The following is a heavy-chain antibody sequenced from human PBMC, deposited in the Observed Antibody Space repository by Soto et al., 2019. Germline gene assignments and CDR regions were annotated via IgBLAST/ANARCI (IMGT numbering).Heavy chain of an antibody. V-gene: IGHV5-51*01. Sequence: GASLKISCDGSGYNFNTYWIGWVRQMPGKGLEWMALIYPGDSDTRYSPSFEGQVTLSVDRSISTAYLQWSSLKASDTAIYYCATSTVSYVDIVSSTTRGYFDHWGQGTLVTVSS. CDR1: GYNFNTYW. CDR3: ATSTVSYVDIVSSTTRGYFDH. J-gene: IGHJ4*02. CDR2: IYPGDSDT. D-gene: IGHD5-12*01.